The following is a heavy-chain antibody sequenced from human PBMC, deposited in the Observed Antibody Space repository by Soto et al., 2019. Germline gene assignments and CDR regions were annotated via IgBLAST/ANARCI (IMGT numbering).Heavy chain of an antibody. D-gene: IGHD3-3*01. Sequence: WTWIRQHPGKGLEWVGYIYDSRTTYYNPSLKSRVTISEDTSKNQFSLNLSSVTAADTAVYYCARGFLEWLSHPYYGMDVWGQGTTVTVSS. J-gene: IGHJ6*02. V-gene: IGHV4-31*02. CDR2: IYDSRTT. CDR3: ARGFLEWLSHPYYGMDV.